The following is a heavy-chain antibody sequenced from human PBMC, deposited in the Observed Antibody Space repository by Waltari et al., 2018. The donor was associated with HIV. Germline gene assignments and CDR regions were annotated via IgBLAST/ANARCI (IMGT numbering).Heavy chain of an antibody. V-gene: IGHV5-51*03. Sequence: EVQLVQSGAQVKKPGEPMKISSTASGYSFTSYWIATVRQMPGKGLEWMGIIYPGDSDTRYSPSFQGQVTISADKSISTAYLQWSSLKASDTAMYYCARGSPYGMDVWGQGTTVTVSS. CDR3: ARGSPYGMDV. CDR2: IYPGDSDT. J-gene: IGHJ6*02. CDR1: GYSFTSYW.